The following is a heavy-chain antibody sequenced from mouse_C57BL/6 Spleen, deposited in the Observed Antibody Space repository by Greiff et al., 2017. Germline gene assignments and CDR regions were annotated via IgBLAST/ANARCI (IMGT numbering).Heavy chain of an antibody. CDR2: ISYDGSN. CDR1: GYSITSGYY. CDR3: ARERGGYDYAPLLAMDY. J-gene: IGHJ4*01. Sequence: VQLQQSGPGLVKPSQSLSLTCSVTGYSITSGYYWNWIRQFPGNKLEWMGYISYDGSNNYNPSLKNRISITRDTSKNQFFLKLNSVTTEDTATYYCARERGGYDYAPLLAMDYWGQGTSVTVSS. V-gene: IGHV3-6*01. D-gene: IGHD2-4*01.